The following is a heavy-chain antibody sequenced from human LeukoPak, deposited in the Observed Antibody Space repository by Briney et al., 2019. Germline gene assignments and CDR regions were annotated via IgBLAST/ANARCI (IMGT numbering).Heavy chain of an antibody. J-gene: IGHJ4*02. CDR2: IKEDGSEK. CDR1: GFTFSNNW. D-gene: IGHD6-13*01. Sequence: GGSLSLSCAASGFTFSNNWMSWVRQAPGKGLEWVANIKEDGSEKYYVDSVKGRFTISRDNARNSLYLQMNSLRAEDTAVYYCASGRQLGYWGQGTLVTVSS. CDR3: ASGRQLGY. V-gene: IGHV3-7*01.